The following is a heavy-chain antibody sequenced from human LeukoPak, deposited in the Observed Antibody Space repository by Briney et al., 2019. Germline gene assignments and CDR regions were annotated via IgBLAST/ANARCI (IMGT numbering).Heavy chain of an antibody. J-gene: IGHJ4*02. V-gene: IGHV3-7*01. CDR2: INQDASEI. CDR3: ATDRDNSDWQKRFDS. CDR1: GVTFSTYW. Sequence: PGGCLRLACAASGVTFSTYWMNWYRQAPGKGLEWVGNINQDASEINYVDSVRGRFTISRDNAKNSLHLQMNSLRAEDTAVYYCATDRDNSDWQKRFDSWGQGTLVTVSS. D-gene: IGHD2-21*02.